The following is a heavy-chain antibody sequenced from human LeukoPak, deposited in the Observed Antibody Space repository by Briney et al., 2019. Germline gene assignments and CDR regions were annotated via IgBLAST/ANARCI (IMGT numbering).Heavy chain of an antibody. CDR2: VWYDGSKT. Sequence: GGSLRLSCAASRFSFSAYGMHSVRQAPGKGLEWVAYVWYDGSKTSYANSVKGRFTISRETSTSTLYLQMNSLSPEDTAVYYCARDLLGLPHKYFDSWGQGTLVTVSS. J-gene: IGHJ4*02. V-gene: IGHV3-30*02. CDR1: RFSFSAYG. CDR3: ARDLLGLPHKYFDS. D-gene: IGHD2-15*01.